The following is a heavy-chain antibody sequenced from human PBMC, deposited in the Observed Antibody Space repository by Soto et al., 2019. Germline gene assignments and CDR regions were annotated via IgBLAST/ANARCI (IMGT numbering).Heavy chain of an antibody. CDR3: VRQDGENWFDS. J-gene: IGHJ5*01. V-gene: IGHV4-39*01. CDR2: ISYIGTT. Sequence: QLQLQVSGPGLVKPSESLFLMCTVSGVSLNNGAYYWAWVRQPPGMGLEWIGSISYIGTTYYNPTLKSRVTIYVDTSKNQCSLTRTSVTAADTAMYYCVRQDGENWFDSWGQGALVTFSS. D-gene: IGHD4-17*01. CDR1: GVSLNNGAYY.